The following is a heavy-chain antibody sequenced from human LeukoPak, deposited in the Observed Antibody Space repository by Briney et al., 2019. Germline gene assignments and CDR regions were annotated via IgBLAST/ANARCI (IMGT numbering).Heavy chain of an antibody. CDR2: ISGSGGIT. CDR3: AKVRKQTKLLWFGELLYLDY. V-gene: IGHV3-23*01. Sequence: GGSLRLSCAASEFTFSSYAMSWVRQAPGKGLEWVSAISGSGGITYYADSVKGRFTISGDNSNNTLYLQMNSMRAEDTAVYYCAKVRKQTKLLWFGELLYLDYWGQGTLVTVSS. CDR1: EFTFSSYA. D-gene: IGHD3-10*01. J-gene: IGHJ4*02.